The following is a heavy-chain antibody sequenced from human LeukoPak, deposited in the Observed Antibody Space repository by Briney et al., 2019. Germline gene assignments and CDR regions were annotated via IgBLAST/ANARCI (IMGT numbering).Heavy chain of an antibody. J-gene: IGHJ6*04. D-gene: IGHD4-17*01. CDR2: ISSIGST. V-gene: IGHV4-59*11. CDR1: EDSFSTHY. Sequence: SETLSLTCSVSEDSFSTHYWTWIRQPPGKGLEWIGYISSIGSTNYNPSLKSRVTISVDTSKKQFSLKMTSVTAADTAVYYCARDPTTVTKGLDIWGKGTTVTVSS. CDR3: ARDPTTVTKGLDI.